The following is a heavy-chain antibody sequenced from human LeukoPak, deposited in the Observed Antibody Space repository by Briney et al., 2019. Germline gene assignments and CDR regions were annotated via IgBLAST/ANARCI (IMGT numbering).Heavy chain of an antibody. CDR3: ATVAVIRGVTYFDY. CDR1: GGSITNYY. J-gene: IGHJ4*02. CDR2: IYYSGDT. V-gene: IGHV4-59*01. Sequence: SETLSLTCTVSGGSITNYYWSWIRQPPGKGLEWIGYIYYSGDTNYNPSLKSRLTISVDTSKNQFSLKLRSVTAADTAVYYCATVAVIRGVTYFDYWGQGTLVTVSS. D-gene: IGHD3-10*01.